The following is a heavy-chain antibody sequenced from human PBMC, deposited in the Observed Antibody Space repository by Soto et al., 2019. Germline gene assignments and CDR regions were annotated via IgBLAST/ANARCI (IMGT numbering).Heavy chain of an antibody. J-gene: IGHJ3*02. V-gene: IGHV3-7*05. CDR3: ARDVSPGSSSLYLEAFDS. Sequence: EVQLEESGGGLVQPGGSLRLSCAASGFTLSMYWMTWVRQAPGRGLEWVANIKQDGSKKTYLDSVRGRFTISRDNVRNALYLQIDSLRAEYTALYYCARDVSPGSSSLYLEAFDSWGQGTMVIDSS. CDR1: GFTLSMYW. D-gene: IGHD6-13*01. CDR2: IKQDGSKK.